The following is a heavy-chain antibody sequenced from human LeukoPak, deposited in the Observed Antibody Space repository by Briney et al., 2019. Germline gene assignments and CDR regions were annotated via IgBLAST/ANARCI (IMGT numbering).Heavy chain of an antibody. CDR2: ISAYNGNT. CDR1: GYTFTSYG. CDR3: ARAKTQGPGYYDFWSGYYDCDY. V-gene: IGHV1-18*01. J-gene: IGHJ4*02. D-gene: IGHD3-3*01. Sequence: ASVKVSCKASGYTFTSYGISWVRQAPGQGLEWMGWISAYNGNTNYAQKLQGRVTMTTDTSTSTAYMELRSLRPDDTAVYYCARAKTQGPGYYDFWSGYYDCDYWGQGTLVTVSS.